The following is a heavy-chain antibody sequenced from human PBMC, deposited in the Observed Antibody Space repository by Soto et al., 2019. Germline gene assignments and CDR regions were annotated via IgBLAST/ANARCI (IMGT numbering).Heavy chain of an antibody. Sequence: EVQLVESGGGLVKPGGSLRLSCAASGFTFSSYSMNWVRQAPGKGLEWVSSISSSSSYIYYADSVKGRFTISRDNAKNSLDLQMNSLRAEDTAVYYCARGLSVGGAENWGQGTLVTVSS. V-gene: IGHV3-21*01. CDR1: GFTFSSYS. CDR3: ARGLSVGGAEN. CDR2: ISSSSSYI. J-gene: IGHJ4*02. D-gene: IGHD3-16*02.